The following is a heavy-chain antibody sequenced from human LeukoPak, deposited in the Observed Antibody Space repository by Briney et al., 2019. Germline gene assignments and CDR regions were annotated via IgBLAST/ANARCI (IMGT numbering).Heavy chain of an antibody. CDR2: IWCDGTNK. CDR3: ARIGGDRDPFDY. CDR1: GFTFSSYG. V-gene: IGHV3-33*08. Sequence: PGRSLRLSCAASGFTFSSYGMHWVRQAPGKGLEWVAVIWCDGTNKYYADSVKGRFTISRDNSENTLYLQMNSLRAEDTAVYYCARIGGDRDPFDYWGQGTLVTVSS. J-gene: IGHJ4*02. D-gene: IGHD2-21*02.